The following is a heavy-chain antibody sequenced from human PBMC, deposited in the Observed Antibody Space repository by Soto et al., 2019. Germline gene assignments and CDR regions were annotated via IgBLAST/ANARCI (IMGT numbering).Heavy chain of an antibody. J-gene: IGHJ6*02. V-gene: IGHV4-30-2*06. CDR2: IYQSGSA. CDR1: GGSITSVGYS. Sequence: SETLSLSCAVSGGSITSVGYSWSWIRQSPGQGLEWIGYIYQSGSAFYNPSLKTRATILVDRSKNQFSLNLTSVTAADAAVYYCARAFYGVDLWGQGTTVTVSS. CDR3: ARAFYGVDL.